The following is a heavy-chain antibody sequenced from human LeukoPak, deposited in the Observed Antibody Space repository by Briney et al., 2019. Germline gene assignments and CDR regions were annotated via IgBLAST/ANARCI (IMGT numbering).Heavy chain of an antibody. CDR3: ARGGALRYFEWFSAY. V-gene: IGHV1-46*01. J-gene: IGHJ4*02. CDR2: MNPSGDTT. CDR1: GYNFTNYY. Sequence: SVTASCLTSGYNFTNYYMHWVRQAPGHGLEWMEIMNPSGDTTTYAGKFQGRVTMTRDTSTSTVYMELSSLRSEDTAVYYCARGGALRYFEWFSAYWGQGDLVTASS. D-gene: IGHD3-9*01.